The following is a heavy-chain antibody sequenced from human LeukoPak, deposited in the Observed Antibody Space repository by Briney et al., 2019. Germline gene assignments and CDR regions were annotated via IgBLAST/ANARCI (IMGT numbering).Heavy chain of an antibody. CDR1: GYTFTSYY. CDR2: INPSGGST. CDR3: ARVRPTTLYSGSYYFAFDI. D-gene: IGHD1-26*01. V-gene: IGHV1-46*01. J-gene: IGHJ3*02. Sequence: GASVKVSCKASGYTFTSYYMHWVRQAPGQGLEWMGIINPSGGSTSYAQKFQGRVTMTRDMSTSTVYMELSSLRSEDTAVYYCARVRPTTLYSGSYYFAFDIWGQGTMVTVSS.